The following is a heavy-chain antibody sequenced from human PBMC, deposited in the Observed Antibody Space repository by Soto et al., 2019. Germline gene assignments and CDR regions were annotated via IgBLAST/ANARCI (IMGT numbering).Heavy chain of an antibody. Sequence: DVHLVESGGGLVQPGGSLRLSCAVSGFPFSTYAMHWVRQAPGKGLEWISYINSDSTTTFHADSVKGRFTVSRDNAKNSLYLQMSSLRHEDTAVYYCARDLSHWGQGTLVTLSS. CDR2: INSDSTTT. V-gene: IGHV3-48*02. CDR1: GFPFSTYA. CDR3: ARDLSH. J-gene: IGHJ4*02.